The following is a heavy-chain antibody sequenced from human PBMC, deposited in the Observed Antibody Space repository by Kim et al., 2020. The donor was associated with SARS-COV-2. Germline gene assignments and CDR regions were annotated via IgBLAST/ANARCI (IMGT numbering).Heavy chain of an antibody. CDR2: ISSNGGST. D-gene: IGHD1-26*01. Sequence: GGSLRLSCSASGFTFSSYAMHWVRQAPGKGLEYVSAISSNGGSTYYADSVKGRFTISRDNSKNTLYLQMSSLRAEDTAVYYCVKGVAGPTKFRFDYWGQGTLVTVSS. J-gene: IGHJ4*02. V-gene: IGHV3-64D*09. CDR1: GFTFSSYA. CDR3: VKGVAGPTKFRFDY.